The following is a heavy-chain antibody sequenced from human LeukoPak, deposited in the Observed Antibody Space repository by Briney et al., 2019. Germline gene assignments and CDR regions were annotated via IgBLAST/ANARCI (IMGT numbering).Heavy chain of an antibody. V-gene: IGHV1-18*01. CDR1: TSR. CDR2: IGTYGGDT. D-gene: IGHD3-22*01. CDR3: ARDLWNFYDDSGYNRDFDS. Sequence: ASVKVSCKATSRISWVRQAPGQGLEWMGWIGTYGGDTYYAQKFQGRITVTTDTSTSTVYMELRNLRSDDTAVYYCARDLWNFYDDSGYNRDFDSWGQGTLVPSPQ. J-gene: IGHJ5*01.